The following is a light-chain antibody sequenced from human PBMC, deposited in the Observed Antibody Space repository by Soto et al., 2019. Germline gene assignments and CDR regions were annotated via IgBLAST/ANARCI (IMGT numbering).Light chain of an antibody. V-gene: IGKV3-20*01. CDR1: QSVSSSY. CDR3: QQYGSSPPGGT. J-gene: IGKJ3*01. CDR2: GAS. Sequence: EIVLTQSPGTLSLSPGERATLSCRASQSVSSSYLAWYQQKPGQAPRLLIYGASSRATGIPDRFSGSGSGTDFTLTISRLEPEDFAVYYYQQYGSSPPGGTFGPGTKVDIK.